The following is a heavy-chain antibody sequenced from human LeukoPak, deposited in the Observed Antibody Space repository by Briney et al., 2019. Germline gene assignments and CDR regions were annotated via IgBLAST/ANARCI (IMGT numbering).Heavy chain of an antibody. J-gene: IGHJ4*02. CDR2: IIPIFGTA. Sequence: SVKVSCKASGGTFSSYAISWVRQAPGQGLEWMGGIIPIFGTANYARKFQGRVTITTDESTSTAYMELSSLRSEDTAVYYCARESDYDYVWRSSTSWGQGTLVTVSS. V-gene: IGHV1-69*05. CDR3: ARESDYDYVWRSSTS. D-gene: IGHD3-16*01. CDR1: GGTFSSYA.